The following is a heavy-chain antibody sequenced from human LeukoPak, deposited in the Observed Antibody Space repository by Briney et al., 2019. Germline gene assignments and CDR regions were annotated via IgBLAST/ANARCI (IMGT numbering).Heavy chain of an antibody. Sequence: ASVKVSCKASGYTFTSYYMHWVRQAPGQGLEWMGIINPSGGSTSYAQKFQGRVTMTRDTSTSTVYMELSSLRSEDTALYYCARDRGLYCSGGSCYLFDYWGQGTLVTVSS. CDR3: ARDRGLYCSGGSCYLFDY. CDR2: INPSGGST. J-gene: IGHJ4*02. V-gene: IGHV1-46*01. CDR1: GYTFTSYY. D-gene: IGHD2-15*01.